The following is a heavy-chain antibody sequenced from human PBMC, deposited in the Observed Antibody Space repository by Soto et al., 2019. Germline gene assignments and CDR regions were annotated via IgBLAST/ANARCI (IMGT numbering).Heavy chain of an antibody. CDR1: GGSFRGFY. V-gene: IGHV4-34*01. D-gene: IGHD3-22*01. Sequence: TLSLPCAGYGGSFRGFYWSWNRQPPGKGLEWLGEIHHSGSTTYNPSPKSRVTISVDTPKNQFSLKLSSVTAADTAVYYCARLRKGRKYHDSSGLKGPNWFDPWGQGTLVTVSS. J-gene: IGHJ5*02. CDR3: ARLRKGRKYHDSSGLKGPNWFDP. CDR2: IHHSGST.